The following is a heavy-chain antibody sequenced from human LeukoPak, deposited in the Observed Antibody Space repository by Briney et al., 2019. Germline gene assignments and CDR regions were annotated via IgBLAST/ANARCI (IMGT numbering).Heavy chain of an antibody. D-gene: IGHD5-18*01. CDR2: ISYDGSNK. Sequence: GGSLRLSCAASGFTFSSYGMHWVRQAPGKGLEWVAVISYDGSNKYYADSVKGRFTISRDNSKNTLYLQMNSLRAEDTAVYYCAKGSSYGSSRHFDYWGQGTLVTVSS. CDR1: GFTFSSYG. J-gene: IGHJ4*02. V-gene: IGHV3-30*18. CDR3: AKGSSYGSSRHFDY.